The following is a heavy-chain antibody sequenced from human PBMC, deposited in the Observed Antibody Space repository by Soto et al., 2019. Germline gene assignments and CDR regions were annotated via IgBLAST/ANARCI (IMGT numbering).Heavy chain of an antibody. CDR3: ARHRNFFDY. CDR2: ISPYNGHT. V-gene: IGHV1-18*01. CDR1: GYTFNNSV. J-gene: IGHJ4*02. Sequence: ASVKISCKASGYTFNNSVITWVRQAPGQGLEWMGWISPYNGHTNYAQKLQGRVTMTTDTSTSTAYMELRSLRSDDTAVYYCARHRNFFDYWGQGTLVTVSS.